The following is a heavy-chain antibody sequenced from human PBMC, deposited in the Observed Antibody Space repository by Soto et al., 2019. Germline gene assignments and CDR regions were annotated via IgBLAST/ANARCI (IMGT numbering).Heavy chain of an antibody. J-gene: IGHJ4*02. CDR3: AKRGFYCSEPYYIDF. V-gene: IGHV3-30*18. CDR2: ISYDGTNK. D-gene: IGHD3-10*01. CDR1: GFTFSNYG. Sequence: QVQLVESVGGVVQPGRYLRLSCAASGFTFSNYGMHWVRQAPGKGLDWVAVISYDGTNKYYADSVKGRFTISRDNSKNTLCLQMNSLRAEDTAVYYCAKRGFYCSEPYYIDFWGQGTLVTVSS.